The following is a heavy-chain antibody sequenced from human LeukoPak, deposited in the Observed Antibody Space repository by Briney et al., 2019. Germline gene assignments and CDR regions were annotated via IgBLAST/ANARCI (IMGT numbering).Heavy chain of an antibody. CDR2: IYYSGST. J-gene: IGHJ6*03. D-gene: IGHD6-6*01. V-gene: IGHV4-31*03. CDR1: GGSISSGGYY. CDR3: ARKHSSSSGGWVYCMDV. Sequence: SETLSLTCTVSGGSISSGGYYWSWIRQHPGKGLEWIGYIYYSGSTYYNPSLKSRVTISVYTSKNQFSLKLSSVTAADTAVYYCARKHSSSSGGWVYCMDVWGKGTTVTVSS.